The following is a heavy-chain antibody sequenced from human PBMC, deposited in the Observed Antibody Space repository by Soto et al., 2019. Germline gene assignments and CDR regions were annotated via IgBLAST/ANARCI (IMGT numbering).Heavy chain of an antibody. CDR3: ARDRGSYAMDV. CDR2: VSPIGTP. J-gene: IGHJ6*02. V-gene: IGHV4-31*03. Sequence: QVQLQESGPGLVKPSQTLSLTCTVSGDSVSGGYYWSWVRQRPRKGLEWIGYVSPIGTPYYSPSLNSRVSISIDTSKNQLSLEVRSVTAADTAVYYCARDRGSYAMDVWGQGTTVPVSS. CDR1: GDSVSGGYY.